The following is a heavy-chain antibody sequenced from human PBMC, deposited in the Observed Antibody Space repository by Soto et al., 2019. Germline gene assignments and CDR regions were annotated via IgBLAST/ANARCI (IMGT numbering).Heavy chain of an antibody. D-gene: IGHD2-21*02. Sequence: ASVKGSCKASGYTFTSYGISWVRQAPGQGLEWMGWISAYNGNTNYAQKFQGRVTITADESTSTAYMELSSLRSEDTAVYYCAGLRGVDCYSLISYSYSGMDVGGKGPRFTV. CDR1: GYTFTSYG. V-gene: IGHV1-18*01. J-gene: IGHJ6*04. CDR2: ISAYNGNT. CDR3: AGLRGVDCYSLISYSYSGMDV.